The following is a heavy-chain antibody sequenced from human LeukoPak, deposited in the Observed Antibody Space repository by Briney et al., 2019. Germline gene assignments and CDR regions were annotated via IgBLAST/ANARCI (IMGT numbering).Heavy chain of an antibody. V-gene: IGHV1-2*02. J-gene: IGHJ5*02. CDR2: INPNSGGT. CDR1: GYTFTGYY. CDR3: ARAHLPTTLFGGGAVAFDP. Sequence: GASVKVSCKASGYTFTGYYMHWVRQAPGQGLEWMGWINPNSGGTNYAQKFQGRVTMTRDTSISTAYMELSRPRSDDTAVYYCARAHLPTTLFGGGAVAFDPWGQGTLVTVSS. D-gene: IGHD3-10*02.